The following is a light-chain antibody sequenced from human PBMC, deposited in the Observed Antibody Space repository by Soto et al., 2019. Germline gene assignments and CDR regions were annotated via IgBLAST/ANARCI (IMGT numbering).Light chain of an antibody. V-gene: IGKV3-20*01. J-gene: IGKJ1*01. CDR3: CQYGITPWT. CDR2: GAS. Sequence: EIVLTQSPGTLSLSPGERVTLSCRASQSVSSSSLAWYQQKPGQAPRLLIYGASSRATGVPGGFSGSGAGTDFSITIRRLEPEDLAVYCCCQYGITPWTFGQGTKVEIK. CDR1: QSVSSSS.